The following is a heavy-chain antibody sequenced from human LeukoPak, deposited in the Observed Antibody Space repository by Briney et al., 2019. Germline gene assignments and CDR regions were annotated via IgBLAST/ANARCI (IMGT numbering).Heavy chain of an antibody. Sequence: PGGSLRLSCAASGFTFSRYGMHWVRQAPGKGLEWVAVISYDGSNKYYAESVKGRFTISRDNSKNTLYLQMNSLRAEDTAVYYCAKDPSYSSYDYAGIFDYWGQGTLVTVSA. CDR1: GFTFSRYG. J-gene: IGHJ4*02. CDR2: ISYDGSNK. V-gene: IGHV3-30*18. CDR3: AKDPSYSSYDYAGIFDY. D-gene: IGHD5-12*01.